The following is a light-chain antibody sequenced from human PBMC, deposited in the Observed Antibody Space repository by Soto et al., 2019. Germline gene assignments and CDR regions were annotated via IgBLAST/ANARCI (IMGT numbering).Light chain of an antibody. CDR1: QSVSSN. Sequence: EIVMTQSPATLSVSPGESATLSCRASQSVSSNLAWYQQKPGQAPRLLIYGASTRTTGIPARFSGSGSGTELTLTITSLQSEHFTVYYCQQYNNWPPITVGQGKRLEIK. CDR2: GAS. V-gene: IGKV3-15*01. CDR3: QQYNNWPPIT. J-gene: IGKJ5*01.